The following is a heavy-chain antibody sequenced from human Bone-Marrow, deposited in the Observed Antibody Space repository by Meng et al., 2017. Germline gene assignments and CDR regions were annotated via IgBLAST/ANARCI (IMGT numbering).Heavy chain of an antibody. D-gene: IGHD2-15*01. J-gene: IGHJ4*02. Sequence: ASVKVSCKASGYTFTSYYMHWVRQAPGQGLEWMGIINPSGGSTSYAQKFQGRVTMTRNTSISTAYMELSSLRSEDTAVYYCARRFGSGPFLGFDYWGQGTLVTVSS. V-gene: IGHV1-46*01. CDR2: INPSGGST. CDR3: ARRFGSGPFLGFDY. CDR1: GYTFTSYY.